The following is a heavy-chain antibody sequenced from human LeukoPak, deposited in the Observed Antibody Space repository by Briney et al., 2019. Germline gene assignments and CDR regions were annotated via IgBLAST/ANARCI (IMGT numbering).Heavy chain of an antibody. CDR1: GFTFSSYA. CDR3: ARTVGATSPFDY. D-gene: IGHD1-26*01. V-gene: IGHV3-23*01. CDR2: ISGSGGST. J-gene: IGHJ4*02. Sequence: GGSLRLSCAASGFTFSSYAMSWVRQAPGKGLKWISAISGSGGSTYYADSVKGRFTISRDNSKNTLYLQMNSLRAEDTAVYYCARTVGATSPFDYWGQGTLVTVSS.